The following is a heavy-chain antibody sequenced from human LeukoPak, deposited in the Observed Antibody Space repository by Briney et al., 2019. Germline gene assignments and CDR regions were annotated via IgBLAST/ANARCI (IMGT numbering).Heavy chain of an antibody. J-gene: IGHJ5*02. CDR2: IYHGGST. Sequence: PSETLSLTCSVSGDSLSSSRYTWSWLRQPPGKGLEWIGYIYHGGSTHYNPSLESRVTLSMDRSKKQFYLKLASATAADTAVYYCARMVVDITRYFDPWGQGTLVTVSS. V-gene: IGHV4-30-2*01. CDR1: GDSLSSSRYT. D-gene: IGHD2-15*01. CDR3: ARMVVDITRYFDP.